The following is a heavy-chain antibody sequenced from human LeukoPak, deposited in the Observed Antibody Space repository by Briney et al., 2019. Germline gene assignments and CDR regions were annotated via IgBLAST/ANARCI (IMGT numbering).Heavy chain of an antibody. J-gene: IGHJ4*02. CDR3: ARGDPDVVINDFDY. CDR2: ISAYNGNT. CDR1: GYTFTSYG. D-gene: IGHD3-22*01. Sequence: ASVKVSCKASGYTFTSYGISWARQAPGQGLEWMGWISAYNGNTNYAQKLQGRVTMTTDTSTSTAYMELRSLRSDDTAVYYCARGDPDVVINDFDYWGQGTLVTVSS. V-gene: IGHV1-18*01.